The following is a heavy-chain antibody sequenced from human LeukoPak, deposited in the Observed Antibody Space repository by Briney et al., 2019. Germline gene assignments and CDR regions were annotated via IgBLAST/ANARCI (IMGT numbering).Heavy chain of an antibody. CDR3: ARPRDFWSGYYPFDY. D-gene: IGHD3-3*01. CDR1: GGTFSSYA. CDR2: IIPIFGTA. Sequence: SVKVSCKASGGTFSSYAISWVRQAPGQGLEWMGGIIPIFGTANYAQKFQGRVTITADKSTSTAYMELSSLRSEDTAVYYCARPRDFWSGYYPFDYWGQGTLVTVSS. J-gene: IGHJ4*02. V-gene: IGHV1-69*06.